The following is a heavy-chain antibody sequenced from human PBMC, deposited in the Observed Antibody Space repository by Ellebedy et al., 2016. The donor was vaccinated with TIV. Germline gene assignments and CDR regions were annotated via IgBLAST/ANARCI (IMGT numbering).Heavy chain of an antibody. J-gene: IGHJ4*02. D-gene: IGHD6-19*01. Sequence: PGGSLRLSCAASGFTFSNFWMSWVRQAPGRGLEWVANIKEDVSEKNYVASVKGRLTVSSDNAKKSLYLQIHSLRVKDTAVYYCARDDPITVAPPDYWGQGTLVTVSS. CDR2: IKEDVSEK. CDR3: ARDDPITVAPPDY. V-gene: IGHV3-7*04. CDR1: GFTFSNFW.